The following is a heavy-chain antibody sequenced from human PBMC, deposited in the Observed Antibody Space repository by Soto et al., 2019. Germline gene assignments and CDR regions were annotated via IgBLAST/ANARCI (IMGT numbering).Heavy chain of an antibody. Sequence: QVQVVQSGAEVKKPGASVKVSCKASGYTFISHGINWVRQAPGQGLEWMGWTSAYNGNTNYAQKFQGRVTMTTDTSTSTAYMELRRLRTDDTAGHYCARSVGALGSLWYAFDIWGQGTMVTVSS. CDR3: ARSVGALGSLWYAFDI. D-gene: IGHD1-26*01. V-gene: IGHV1-18*01. CDR1: GYTFISHG. J-gene: IGHJ3*02. CDR2: TSAYNGNT.